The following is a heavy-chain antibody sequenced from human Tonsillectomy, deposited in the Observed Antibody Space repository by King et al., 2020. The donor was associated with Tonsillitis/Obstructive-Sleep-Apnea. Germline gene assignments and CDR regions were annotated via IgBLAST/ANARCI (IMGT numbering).Heavy chain of an antibody. J-gene: IGHJ4*02. V-gene: IGHV5-51*01. CDR3: ARPFTQGVHITTGDY. D-gene: IGHD4-11*01. Sequence: VKLVESGAEVKKPGESLKIYCKGSGYSFTSYWIGWVRQMPGKGLEWMGIIYPGDSDTRYSPSFQGQVTISADKSISTAYLQWSSLKASDTAMYYCARPFTQGVHITTGDYWGQGTLVTVSS. CDR2: IYPGDSDT. CDR1: GYSFTSYW.